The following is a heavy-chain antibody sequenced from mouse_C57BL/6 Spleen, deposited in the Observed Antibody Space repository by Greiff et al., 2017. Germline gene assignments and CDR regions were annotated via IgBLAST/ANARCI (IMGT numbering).Heavy chain of an antibody. V-gene: IGHV1-64*01. CDR2: IHPNSGST. Sequence: VQLQQPGAELVKPGASVKLSCKASGYTFTSYWMHWVKQRPGQGLEWIGMIHPNSGSTNYNEKFKSKATLTVDKSSSTAYMQLSSLTSEDSAVYYCAREGGYDDDEDYWGQGTTLAVSS. CDR1: GYTFTSYW. CDR3: AREGGYDDDEDY. D-gene: IGHD2-4*01. J-gene: IGHJ2*01.